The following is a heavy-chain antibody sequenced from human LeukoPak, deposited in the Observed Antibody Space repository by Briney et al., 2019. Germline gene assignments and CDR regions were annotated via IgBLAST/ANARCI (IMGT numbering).Heavy chain of an antibody. V-gene: IGHV3-23*01. J-gene: IGHJ5*02. CDR2: ISGSGGST. Sequence: PGGSLRLSCAASGFTFSSYAMSWVRQAPGKGLEWVSAISGSGGSTYYADSVKGRFTISRDNSKNTLYLQMNSLRAEDTAVYYCAKNGASSGSYNWFDPWGQGTLVTVSS. CDR1: GFTFSSYA. CDR3: AKNGASSGSYNWFDP. D-gene: IGHD1-26*01.